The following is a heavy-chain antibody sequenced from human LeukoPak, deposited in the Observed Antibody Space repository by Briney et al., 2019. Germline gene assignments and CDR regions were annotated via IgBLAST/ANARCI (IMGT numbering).Heavy chain of an antibody. Sequence: GGSLRLSCAASGFTFSSYGMHWVRQAPGKGLEWAAVIWYDGSNKYYADSVKGRSTISRDNSKNTLYLQMNSLRAEDTAVYYCAKVLSRYYYYYMDVRGKGTTVTVSS. CDR3: AKVLSRYYYYYMDV. CDR2: IWYDGSNK. CDR1: GFTFSSYG. V-gene: IGHV3-33*06. J-gene: IGHJ6*03.